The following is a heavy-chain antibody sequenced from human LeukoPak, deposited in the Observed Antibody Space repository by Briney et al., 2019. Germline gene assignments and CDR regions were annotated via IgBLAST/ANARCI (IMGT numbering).Heavy chain of an antibody. V-gene: IGHV3-53*01. D-gene: IGHD6-13*01. CDR2: IYSGGST. Sequence: GGSLRLSCAASEFTVSNHYMSWVRQAPGKGLEWVSVIYSGGSTYYADSVKGRFTISRDNSKNTLYLQMNSLRAEDTAMYYCATRSSWYNYMDVWGKGTTVTVSS. CDR3: ATRSSWYNYMDV. CDR1: EFTVSNHY. J-gene: IGHJ6*03.